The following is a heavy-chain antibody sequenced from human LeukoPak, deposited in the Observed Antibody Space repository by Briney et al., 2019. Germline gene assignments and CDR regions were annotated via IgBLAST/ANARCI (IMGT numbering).Heavy chain of an antibody. D-gene: IGHD3-3*01. V-gene: IGHV1-46*01. CDR2: INPSGGST. CDR1: GYTXTSYY. CDR3: ARDLEFGLVYFDY. J-gene: IGHJ4*02. Sequence: ASVKVSCKASGYTXTSYYIHGVRQAPGQGLEWMEIINPSGGSTSYAQKFQGRVTMTRDTSTSTVYMELSSLRSEDTAVYYCARDLEFGLVYFDYWGQGTLVTVSS.